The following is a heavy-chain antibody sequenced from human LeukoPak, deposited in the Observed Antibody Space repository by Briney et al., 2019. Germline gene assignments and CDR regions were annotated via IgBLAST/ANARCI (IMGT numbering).Heavy chain of an antibody. CDR2: MYFNCGAT. Sequence: GASVRVSCKASGFTFTGYYVQWLRQAPGQGLEWVGWMYFNCGATRYAPKFQGRVTITRDTSISTAYMELSSLRPDDTAMYYCAREGSSGQDWYAFDVWGQETMVTVSS. CDR1: GFTFTGYY. CDR3: AREGSSGQDWYAFDV. J-gene: IGHJ3*01. D-gene: IGHD5-12*01. V-gene: IGHV1-2*02.